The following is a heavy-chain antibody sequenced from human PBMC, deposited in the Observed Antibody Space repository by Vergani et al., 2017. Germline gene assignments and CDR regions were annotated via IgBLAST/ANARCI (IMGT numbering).Heavy chain of an antibody. J-gene: IGHJ3*02. CDR3: ATTGYSSSWYDSAFDI. CDR1: VGTFSSYT. Sequence: QVQLVQSGAEVKKPGCSVQVSCQASVGTFSSYTISWVRQAPGQGLEWMGRIIPILGIANYAQTFQGRVTITAETSTSTAYMELSSLRSEDTPVYYCATTGYSSSWYDSAFDIWGQGTMVTVSS. CDR2: IIPILGIA. D-gene: IGHD6-13*01. V-gene: IGHV1-69*02.